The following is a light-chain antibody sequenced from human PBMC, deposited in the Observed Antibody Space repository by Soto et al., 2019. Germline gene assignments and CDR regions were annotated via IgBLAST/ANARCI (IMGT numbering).Light chain of an antibody. V-gene: IGKV3-11*01. J-gene: IGKJ4*01. CDR2: DVS. CDR1: QNVDYF. CDR3: QQRRDSVT. Sequence: EIVLTQSPATLSLSPGERATLSCRASQNVDYFLAWYQQRRGQAPRLLMYDVSKRATGISARFSGSGSETDFTLTISSLEPEDFAVYDCQQRRDSVTFGGGTRVEIK.